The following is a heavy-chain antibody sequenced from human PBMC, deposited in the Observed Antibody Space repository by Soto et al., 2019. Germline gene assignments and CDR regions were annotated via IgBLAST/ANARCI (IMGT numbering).Heavy chain of an antibody. V-gene: IGHV1-69*13. CDR3: ARGGSSGSRYYHYGMDV. CDR1: GGTFSSYA. D-gene: IGHD3-10*01. J-gene: IGHJ6*02. Sequence: GASVKVSCKASGGTFSSYAISWVRRAPGQGLEWMGGIIPIFGTANYAQKFQGRVTITGDESASTAYMELSSLRSEDTAVYYCARGGSSGSRYYHYGMDVWGQGTTVTVSS. CDR2: IIPIFGTA.